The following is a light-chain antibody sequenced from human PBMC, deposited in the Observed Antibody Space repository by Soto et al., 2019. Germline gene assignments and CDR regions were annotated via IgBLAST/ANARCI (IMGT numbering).Light chain of an antibody. V-gene: IGKV3-20*01. CDR1: QSVSSSY. J-gene: IGKJ1*01. CDR2: GAS. CDR3: QQYGSSPGT. Sequence: IVLTQSPGTLSLSPGERATLSCRASQSVSSSYLAWYQQKPGQAPRLVIYGASSRATGIPDRFSGSVYGTDFNLTISRLETEDFAVYYCQQYGSSPGTFGQGTKVDIK.